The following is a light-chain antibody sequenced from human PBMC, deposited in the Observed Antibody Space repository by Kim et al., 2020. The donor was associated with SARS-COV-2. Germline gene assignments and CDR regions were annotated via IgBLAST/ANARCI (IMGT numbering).Light chain of an antibody. CDR2: VGTGGIVG. CDR1: SGYSNYK. Sequence: QLVLTQPPSASASLGASVTLTCTLSSGYSNYKVDWYQQRPGKGPRFVMRVGTGGIVGSKGDGIPDRFSVLGSGLNRYLTIKNIQEEDESDYHCGADHGSGSNFVYVFGTGTKVNVL. V-gene: IGLV9-49*01. CDR3: GADHGSGSNFVYV. J-gene: IGLJ1*01.